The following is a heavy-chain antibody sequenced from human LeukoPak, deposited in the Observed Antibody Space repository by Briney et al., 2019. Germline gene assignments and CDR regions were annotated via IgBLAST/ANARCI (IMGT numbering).Heavy chain of an antibody. J-gene: IGHJ4*02. CDR2: ISYDGSNK. V-gene: IGHV3-30*18. CDR1: GFTFSSYG. Sequence: PGGSLRLSCAASGFTFSSYGMHLVRQAAGKGLEWVAVISYDGSNKYYADSVKGRFTISRDNSKNTLYLQMNSLRAEDTAVYYCAKEMGQWLRYPFDYWGQGTLVTVSS. D-gene: IGHD5-12*01. CDR3: AKEMGQWLRYPFDY.